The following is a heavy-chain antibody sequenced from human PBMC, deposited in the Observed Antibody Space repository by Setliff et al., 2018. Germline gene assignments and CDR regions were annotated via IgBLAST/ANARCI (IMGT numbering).Heavy chain of an antibody. D-gene: IGHD5-18*01. CDR3: ALVYSYDPLEYYGMDV. CDR2: IIPIFGTA. V-gene: IGHV1-69*05. CDR1: GGTFSSYA. Sequence: GASVKVSCKASGGTFSSYAISWVRQAPGQGLEWMGGIIPIFGTANYAQKFQGRVTITTDESTSTAYMELSSLRSEDTAVYYCALVYSYDPLEYYGMDVWGRGTTVTVSS. J-gene: IGHJ6*02.